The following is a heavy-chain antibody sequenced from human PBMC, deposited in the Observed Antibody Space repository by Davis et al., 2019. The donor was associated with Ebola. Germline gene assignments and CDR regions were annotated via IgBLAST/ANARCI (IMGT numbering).Heavy chain of an antibody. Sequence: MPSEPLSPPCTVPGGPTSSSYWSWIRKLPGKGLEWFGYIYYSESTNYNPSLKSPVAISVDTSKNQFSLKLNSVTAADSAVYYCAREDYSGAFDIWGQGTMVTVSS. J-gene: IGHJ3*02. CDR2: IYYSEST. D-gene: IGHD4-11*01. V-gene: IGHV4-59*12. CDR3: AREDYSGAFDI. CDR1: GGPTSSSY.